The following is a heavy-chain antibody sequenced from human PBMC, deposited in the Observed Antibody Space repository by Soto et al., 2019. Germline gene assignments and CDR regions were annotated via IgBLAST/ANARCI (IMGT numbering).Heavy chain of an antibody. V-gene: IGHV3-23*01. D-gene: IGHD2-15*01. CDR1: GFTFSSYA. CDR3: ARGDRGGSVSPASYYYSGVDV. CDR2: VSAGGDMT. J-gene: IGHJ6*02. Sequence: DVQLLESGGHLVQPGGSLRLSCAASGFTFSSYAMSWVRQAPGKGLEWVASVSAGGDMTYYSDSVKGRFTISRDNSNTALYLQMNSLRIEDTALYYCARGDRGGSVSPASYYYSGVDVWGQGTTVTVS.